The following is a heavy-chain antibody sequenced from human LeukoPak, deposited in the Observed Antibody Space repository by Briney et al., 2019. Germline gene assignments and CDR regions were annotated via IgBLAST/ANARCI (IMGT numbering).Heavy chain of an antibody. J-gene: IGHJ4*02. CDR3: ARDFYYGSGRFDY. Sequence: GGSLRLSCAASGFTFSSYNMHWVRQAPGKGLEWLAFIRFDGGDKYYADSVKGRFTISRDNSKSTLYLQSNSLRAEDTAIYYCARDFYYGSGRFDYWGQGTLVTVSS. CDR2: IRFDGGDK. CDR1: GFTFSSYN. V-gene: IGHV3-30*02. D-gene: IGHD3-10*01.